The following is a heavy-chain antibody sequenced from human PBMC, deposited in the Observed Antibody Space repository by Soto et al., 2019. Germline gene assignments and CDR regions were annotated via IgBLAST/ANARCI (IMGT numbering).Heavy chain of an antibody. CDR1: GFTFSDYY. CDR3: AKDLMEMATIRYYYYYYGMDV. J-gene: IGHJ6*02. CDR2: ISSSGSTI. D-gene: IGHD5-12*01. Sequence: PGGSLRLSCAASGFTFSDYYMSWIRQAPGKGLEWVSYISSSGSTIYYADSVKRRFTISRDNAKNSLNLQMNSLRAEDTAVYYCAKDLMEMATIRYYYYYYGMDVWGQGTTVTVSS. V-gene: IGHV3-11*01.